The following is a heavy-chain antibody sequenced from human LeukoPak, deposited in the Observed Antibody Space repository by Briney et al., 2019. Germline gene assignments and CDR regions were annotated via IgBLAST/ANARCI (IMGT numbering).Heavy chain of an antibody. D-gene: IGHD3-10*01. CDR2: IYYSGST. CDR3: ARRPYYYGSGSQFDY. J-gene: IGHJ4*02. Sequence: PSETLSLTCTVSGGSISSSSYYWGWIRQPPGKGLEWIGSIYYSGSTYYNPSLKSRVSISVDTSKTHFSLKLSSVTAADTAVYYCARRPYYYGSGSQFDYWGQGTLVTVSS. V-gene: IGHV4-39*02. CDR1: GGSISSSSYY.